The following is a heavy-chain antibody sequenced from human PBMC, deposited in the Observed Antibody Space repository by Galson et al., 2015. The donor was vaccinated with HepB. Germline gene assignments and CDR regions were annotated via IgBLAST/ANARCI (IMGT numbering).Heavy chain of an antibody. CDR2: ISSSSSYI. D-gene: IGHD5-12*01. Sequence: SLRLSCAASGFTFSSYSMNWVRQAPGKGLEWVSSISSSSSYIYYADSVKGRFTISRDNAKNSLYLQMNSLRAEDTAVYYCARDLSFHGGYSGYDYNYWGQGTLVTVSS. V-gene: IGHV3-21*01. CDR3: ARDLSFHGGYSGYDYNY. CDR1: GFTFSSYS. J-gene: IGHJ4*02.